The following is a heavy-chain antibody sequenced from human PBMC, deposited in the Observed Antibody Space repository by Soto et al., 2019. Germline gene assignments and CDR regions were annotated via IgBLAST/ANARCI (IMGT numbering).Heavy chain of an antibody. Sequence: SETLSLTCSVSGDSMRRGNYYWTWIRQRPGEALEWVGSIFHNGNTYYNSSLNRRLTMSVDASRNYFSLILTSVTSADTAVYFCARGFYDLLRMTTWFDPWGRGTLVTVSS. V-gene: IGHV4-31*02. CDR3: ARGFYDLLRMTTWFDP. CDR2: IFHNGNT. J-gene: IGHJ5*02. CDR1: GDSMRRGNYY. D-gene: IGHD3-9*01.